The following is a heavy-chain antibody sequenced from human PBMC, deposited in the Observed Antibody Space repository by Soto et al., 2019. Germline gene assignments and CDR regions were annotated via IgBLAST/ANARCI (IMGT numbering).Heavy chain of an antibody. Sequence: SETLSLTCAVYGGSFSGYYWSWIRQPPGKGLEWIGEINHSGSTNYNPSLKSRVTISVDTSKNQFSLKLSSVTAVDTAVYYCARWAAGYYDFWSGYYRRVYGMDVWGQGTTVTVSS. CDR2: INHSGST. CDR3: ARWAAGYYDFWSGYYRRVYGMDV. V-gene: IGHV4-34*01. D-gene: IGHD3-3*01. J-gene: IGHJ6*02. CDR1: GGSFSGYY.